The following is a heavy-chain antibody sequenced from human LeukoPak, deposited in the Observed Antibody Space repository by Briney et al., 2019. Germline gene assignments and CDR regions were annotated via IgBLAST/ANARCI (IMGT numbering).Heavy chain of an antibody. CDR3: ARATLGGLYGSGSYGGFDY. Sequence: SETLSLTCTVSGGSISSSTYYWGWIRQPPGKGLEWIGSINYSGSTYYNPSLKSRVTISVDTSKNQFSLKLSSVTAADTAVYYCARATLGGLYGSGSYGGFDYWGQGTLVTVSS. V-gene: IGHV4-39*07. CDR2: INYSGST. J-gene: IGHJ4*02. CDR1: GGSISSSTYY. D-gene: IGHD3-10*01.